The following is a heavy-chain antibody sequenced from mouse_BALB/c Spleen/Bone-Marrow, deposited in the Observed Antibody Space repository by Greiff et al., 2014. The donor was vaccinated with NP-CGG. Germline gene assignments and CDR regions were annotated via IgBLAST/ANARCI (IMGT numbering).Heavy chain of an antibody. V-gene: IGHV14-3*02. D-gene: IGHD2-4*01. Sequence: EVQLQESGAELVKPGASVKLSCTASGFNIKDTYMHWVKQRPEQGLGWIGRIDPANGNTKYDPKFQGKATITADTSSNTAYLQLSSLTSEDTAVYYCANYDYGWYFDVWGAGTTVTVSS. CDR3: ANYDYGWYFDV. J-gene: IGHJ1*01. CDR1: GFNIKDTY. CDR2: IDPANGNT.